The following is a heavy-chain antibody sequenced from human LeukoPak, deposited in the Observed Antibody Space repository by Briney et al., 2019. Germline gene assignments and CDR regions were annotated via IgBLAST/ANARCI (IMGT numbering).Heavy chain of an antibody. CDR2: IYHNGYS. D-gene: IGHD5-24*01. CDR1: GDSFNEYY. V-gene: IGHV4-59*01. CDR3: ARDGGLQSHFDY. Sequence: SETLSLTCSVFGDSFNEYYWNWVRQPPGKGLQWIGYIYHNGYSNYNPSLKGRLTISVDTAKNQFSLKLTSVTAADTAVYYCARDGGLQSHFDYWGQGALVTVSS. J-gene: IGHJ4*02.